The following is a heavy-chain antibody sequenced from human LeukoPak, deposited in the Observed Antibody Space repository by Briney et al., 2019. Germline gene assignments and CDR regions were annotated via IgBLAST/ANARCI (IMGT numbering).Heavy chain of an antibody. CDR2: IYTGDTDT. D-gene: IGHD6-19*01. V-gene: IGHV5-51*01. Sequence: GESLKVSCKGSGYSFTSYWVCWVRQMPGKGLEWRGIIYTGDTDTRYSPSFQGQVTISADKSISTADLQWSSLKASDTAMYYCARPGLAVAGYYYMDVWGKGTTVTVSS. CDR3: ARPGLAVAGYYYMDV. CDR1: GYSFTSYW. J-gene: IGHJ6*03.